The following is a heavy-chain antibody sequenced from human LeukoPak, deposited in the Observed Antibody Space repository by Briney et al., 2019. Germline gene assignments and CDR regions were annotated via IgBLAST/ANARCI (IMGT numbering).Heavy chain of an antibody. J-gene: IGHJ4*02. D-gene: IGHD6-25*01. CDR3: ARGDGQRECDY. Sequence: GASVKVSCKASGYTFTSYGINWVRQAPGQGLEWMGWISAYNGNTKYAQSLRGRVTMTTDTSTSTAHMELRSLRSDDTAVYYCARGDGQRECDYWGQGTLVTVSS. CDR2: ISAYNGNT. CDR1: GYTFTSYG. V-gene: IGHV1-18*01.